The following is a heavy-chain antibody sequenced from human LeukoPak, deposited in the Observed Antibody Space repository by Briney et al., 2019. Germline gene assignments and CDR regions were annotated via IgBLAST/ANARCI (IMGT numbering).Heavy chain of an antibody. V-gene: IGHV3-21*01. CDR1: GFTFNNYA. CDR2: ISSSSSYI. Sequence: GGSLRLSCAASGFTFNNYAMSWVRQAPGKGLEWVSSISSSSSYICYADSVKGRFTISRDNAKNSLYLQMNSLRAEDTAVYYCARGRRFGEPYFDYWGQGTLVTVSS. J-gene: IGHJ4*02. D-gene: IGHD3-10*01. CDR3: ARGRRFGEPYFDY.